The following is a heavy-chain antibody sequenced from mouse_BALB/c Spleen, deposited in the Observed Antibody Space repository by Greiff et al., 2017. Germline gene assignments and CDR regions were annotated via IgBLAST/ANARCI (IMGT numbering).Heavy chain of an antibody. D-gene: IGHD1-1*01. CDR2: IDPENGNT. V-gene: IGHV14-1*02. CDR3: ASGGYYGSSYEAWFAY. CDR1: GFYIKDYY. Sequence: EVQLQQSGAELVRPGALVKLSCKASGFYIKDYYMHWVKQRPEQGLEWIGWIDPENGNTIYDPKFQGKASITADTSSNTAYLQLSSLTSEDTAVYYCASGGYYGSSYEAWFAYWGQGTLVTVSA. J-gene: IGHJ3*01.